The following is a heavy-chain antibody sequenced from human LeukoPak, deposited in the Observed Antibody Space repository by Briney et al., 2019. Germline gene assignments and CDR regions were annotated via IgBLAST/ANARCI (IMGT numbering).Heavy chain of an antibody. V-gene: IGHV3-7*01. J-gene: IGHJ4*02. Sequence: PGGSLRLSCAASGFTFSSYWMSWVRQAPGEGLEWVANIKQDGSEKYYVDSVKGRFTISRDNAKNSLYLQMNSLRAEDTAVYYCARATTVVTPWAPMGYWGQGTLVTVSS. CDR2: IKQDGSEK. CDR3: ARATTVVTPWAPMGY. D-gene: IGHD4-23*01. CDR1: GFTFSSYW.